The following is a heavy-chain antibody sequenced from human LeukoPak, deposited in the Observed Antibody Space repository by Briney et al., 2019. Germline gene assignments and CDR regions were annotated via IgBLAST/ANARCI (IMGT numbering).Heavy chain of an antibody. D-gene: IGHD1-26*01. CDR1: GYRFTSYW. CDR3: ESRKKGWAPGEFDY. Sequence: GESLKISCKGSGYRFTSYWIGWVRQMPGKGLEWMGIIYPGDSDTRYSPSFQGQVTISAEKSISTAYLPWSSLKASDTALYYCESRKKGWAPGEFDYGGREPLVTVSS. CDR2: IYPGDSDT. V-gene: IGHV5-51*01. J-gene: IGHJ4*02.